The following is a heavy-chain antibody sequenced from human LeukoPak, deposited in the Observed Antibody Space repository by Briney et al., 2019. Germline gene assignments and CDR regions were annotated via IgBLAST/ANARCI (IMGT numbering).Heavy chain of an antibody. Sequence: PSETLSLTCTVSGYSISSGYYWGWIRQPPGKGLEWIGSIYYSGSTYYNPSLKSRVTISVDTSKNQFSLKLSSVTAADTAVYYCARVKASQNWFDPWGQGTLVTVSS. CDR3: ARVKASQNWFDP. D-gene: IGHD6-6*01. CDR2: IYYSGST. J-gene: IGHJ5*02. CDR1: GYSISSGYY. V-gene: IGHV4-38-2*02.